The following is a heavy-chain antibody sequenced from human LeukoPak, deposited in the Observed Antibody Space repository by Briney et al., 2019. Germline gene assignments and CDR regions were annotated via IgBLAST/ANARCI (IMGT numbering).Heavy chain of an antibody. CDR2: INHSGST. CDR1: GGPFSGYY. CDR3: AREDSRTFDI. J-gene: IGHJ3*02. Sequence: SETLSLTCAVYGGPFSGYYWSWIRQPPGKGLEWIGEINHSGSTNYNPSLKSRVTISVDTSKNQFSLKLSSVTAADTAAYYCAREDSRTFDIWGQGTMVTVSS. D-gene: IGHD6-13*01. V-gene: IGHV4-34*01.